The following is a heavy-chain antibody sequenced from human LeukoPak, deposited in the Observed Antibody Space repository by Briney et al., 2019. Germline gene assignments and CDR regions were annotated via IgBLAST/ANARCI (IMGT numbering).Heavy chain of an antibody. Sequence: GGSLRLSCAASGFTFRSYTMHWVRQAPGKGLEWVAVISYDGSNKYYADSVKGRFTISRDNSKNTLYLQMNSLRAEDTAVYYCARAGGETYSSSWYLPSYYYYYYMDVWGKGTTVTVSS. J-gene: IGHJ6*03. D-gene: IGHD6-13*01. V-gene: IGHV3-30*04. CDR1: GFTFRSYT. CDR2: ISYDGSNK. CDR3: ARAGGETYSSSWYLPSYYYYYYMDV.